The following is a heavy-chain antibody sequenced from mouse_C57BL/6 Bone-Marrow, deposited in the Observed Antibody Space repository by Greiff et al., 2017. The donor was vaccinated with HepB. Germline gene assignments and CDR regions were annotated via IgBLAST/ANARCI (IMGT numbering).Heavy chain of an antibody. V-gene: IGHV1-61*01. CDR1: GYTFTSYW. D-gene: IGHD2-4*01. CDR2: IYPSDSET. CDR3: ARLDYYDYGAWFAY. J-gene: IGHJ3*01. Sequence: QVQLQQPGAELVRPGSSVKLSCKASGYTFTSYWMDWVKQRPGQGLEWIGNIYPSDSETHYNQKFKDKATLTVDKSSSTAYMQLSSLTSEDSAVYYCARLDYYDYGAWFAYWGQGTLVTVSA.